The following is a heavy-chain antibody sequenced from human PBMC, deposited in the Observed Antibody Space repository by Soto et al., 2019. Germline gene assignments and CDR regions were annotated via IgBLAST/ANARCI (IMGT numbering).Heavy chain of an antibody. Sequence: SETLSLTCTVSGGSISSYYWSWIRQPPGKGLEWIGYIYYSGSTNYNPSLKSRVTISVDTSKNQFSLKLSSVTAADTAVYYCARSGGYSYGFPYYYYGMDVWGQGTTVTVSS. D-gene: IGHD5-18*01. CDR3: ARSGGYSYGFPYYYYGMDV. CDR2: IYYSGST. CDR1: GGSISSYY. J-gene: IGHJ6*02. V-gene: IGHV4-59*01.